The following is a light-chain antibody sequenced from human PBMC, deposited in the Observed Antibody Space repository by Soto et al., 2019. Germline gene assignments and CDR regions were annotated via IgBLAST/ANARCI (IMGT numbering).Light chain of an antibody. J-gene: IGKJ1*01. CDR1: QSVSNNY. Sequence: ENVLTPSPSTPSPSPGEKATLSCRASQSVSNNYLAWYQQKPGQAPRLLIYGASNRATGIPDRFSGSGSGTDFTLTISRLEPEDFAVYYCQQYGSSGTFGQGTKVDIK. CDR2: GAS. V-gene: IGKV3-20*01. CDR3: QQYGSSGT.